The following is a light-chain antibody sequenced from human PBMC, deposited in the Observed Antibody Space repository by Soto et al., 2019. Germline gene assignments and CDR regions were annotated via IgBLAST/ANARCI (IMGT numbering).Light chain of an antibody. CDR1: SGHSNYA. Sequence: QPVLTQSPSASASLGASVKLTCTLSSGHSNYAIAWHQQQSEKGPRYLIQLNSDGSHSKGDGIPDRFSGSRSGAERYLTISSLQSEDEADYYCQTWGSGIVVFGGGTKLTVL. J-gene: IGLJ2*01. V-gene: IGLV4-69*01. CDR3: QTWGSGIVV. CDR2: LNSDGSH.